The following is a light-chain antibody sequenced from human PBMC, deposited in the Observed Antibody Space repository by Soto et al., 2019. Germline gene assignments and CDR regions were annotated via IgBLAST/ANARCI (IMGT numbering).Light chain of an antibody. V-gene: IGKV3-11*01. CDR3: QQRSNWPT. CDR1: QSVNNY. Sequence: ETVLIQSPAPLSLSPGERATLSCRASQSVNNYLAWYEQKRGRAPXLLIYDASNRATGVPARFSGSGSGTEFTLTISSLEPEDFAFYFCQQRSNWPTFGQGTKVDIK. J-gene: IGKJ1*01. CDR2: DAS.